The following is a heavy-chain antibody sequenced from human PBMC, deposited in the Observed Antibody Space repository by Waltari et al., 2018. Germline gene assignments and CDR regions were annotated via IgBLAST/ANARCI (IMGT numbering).Heavy chain of an antibody. J-gene: IGHJ6*03. V-gene: IGHV3-11*04. CDR1: GFTFSDYY. CDR2: ISSSGSTI. D-gene: IGHD6-13*01. CDR3: ARYSSSWYFMDV. Sequence: QVQLVESGGGLVTPGGSVRLSGAASGFTFSDYYIGGIRQDPGKGLEWVSYISSSGSTIYYADSVKGRFTISRDNAKNSLYLQMNSLRAEDTAVYYCARYSSSWYFMDVWGKGTTVTVSS.